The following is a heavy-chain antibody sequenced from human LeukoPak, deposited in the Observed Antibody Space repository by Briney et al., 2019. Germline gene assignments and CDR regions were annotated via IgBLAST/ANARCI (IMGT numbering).Heavy chain of an antibody. J-gene: IGHJ6*03. CDR1: GYSFTSYW. CDR2: IYPGDSDT. CDR3: ERFRPPYYYYYMDV. V-gene: IGHV5-51*01. Sequence: LGEALKISCKCSGYSFTSYWIGWVRQMPGKGLEGMGIIYPGDSDTRYSLSFQGQVTISADKSISTAYPQWSSLKASDTASYSCERFRPPYYYYYMDVWGKGTTVTVSS.